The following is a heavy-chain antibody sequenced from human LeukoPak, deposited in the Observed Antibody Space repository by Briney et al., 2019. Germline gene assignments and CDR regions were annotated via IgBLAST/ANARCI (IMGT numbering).Heavy chain of an antibody. CDR1: GFTVSSNY. CDR2: IYSGGST. Sequence: GGSLRLSCAASGFTVSSNYMSWVRQAPGKGLEWVSVIYSGGSTYYADSVKGRFTISRDNSKNTLYLQMNSLRAEDTAVYYCARDMSLLRGSLDGMDVWGPRDHGHRLL. J-gene: IGHJ6*01. D-gene: IGHD1-26*01. CDR3: ARDMSLLRGSLDGMDV. V-gene: IGHV3-66*01.